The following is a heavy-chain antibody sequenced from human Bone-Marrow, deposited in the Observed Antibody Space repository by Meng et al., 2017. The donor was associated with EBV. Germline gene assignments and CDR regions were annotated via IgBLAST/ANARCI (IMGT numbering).Heavy chain of an antibody. CDR2: LIPMLGAP. D-gene: IGHD3-10*01. CDR3: ASESGRVYTPDY. V-gene: IGHV1-69*06. CDR1: GGTFNSDA. Sequence: QVQLVQSGAEVQKPGSSVKVSCNTSGGTFNSDAISWVRQAPGQGLEWMGGLIPMLGAPNLAQKFQDRVTIIADKSTSTHYMELSSLRSDDTAVYYCASESGRVYTPDYWGRGTLVTVSS. J-gene: IGHJ4*02.